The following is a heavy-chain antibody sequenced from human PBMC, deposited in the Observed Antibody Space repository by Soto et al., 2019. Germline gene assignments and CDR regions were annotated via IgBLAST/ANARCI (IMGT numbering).Heavy chain of an antibody. CDR3: ARDGEERWLHRLDY. D-gene: IGHD3-10*01. V-gene: IGHV3-21*01. J-gene: IGHJ4*02. Sequence: GGSLRLSCAASGFTFSDYDMNWVRQAPGKGLEWVSSITSTSSYIYYTDSVKGRFTISRDNADNSLYLQMDSLRAEDTAIYYCARDGEERWLHRLDYWGQGTLVTVSS. CDR2: ITSTSSYI. CDR1: GFTFSDYD.